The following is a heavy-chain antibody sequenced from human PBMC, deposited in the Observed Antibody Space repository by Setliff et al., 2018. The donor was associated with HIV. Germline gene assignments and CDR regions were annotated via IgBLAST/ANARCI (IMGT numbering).Heavy chain of an antibody. D-gene: IGHD1-26*01. Sequence: SETLSLTCTVSGDSLSGYYWNWIRQPPGKGLEWIGYIYYSGRTDYNPSFRRRASISLDTSKNQFSLKLNSVTAADSAIYYCARGWERLPYWALNVWGKGTTVTVSS. J-gene: IGHJ6*04. V-gene: IGHV4-59*01. CDR2: IYYSGRT. CDR1: GDSLSGYY. CDR3: ARGWERLPYWALNV.